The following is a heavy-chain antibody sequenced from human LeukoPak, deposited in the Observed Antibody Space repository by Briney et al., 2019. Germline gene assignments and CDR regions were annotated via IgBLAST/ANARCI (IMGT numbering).Heavy chain of an antibody. D-gene: IGHD1-26*01. Sequence: SGGSLRLSCAASGFTFTNCAMTWVRQAPGKGLEWVSSISGSGSSTYYADSAKGRFTISGDNSKNTVYPQMNSLSVEDTAVYYCAKDQSRVGASDPFDSWGQGTLVTVSS. CDR2: ISGSGSST. V-gene: IGHV3-23*01. CDR1: GFTFTNCA. J-gene: IGHJ5*01. CDR3: AKDQSRVGASDPFDS.